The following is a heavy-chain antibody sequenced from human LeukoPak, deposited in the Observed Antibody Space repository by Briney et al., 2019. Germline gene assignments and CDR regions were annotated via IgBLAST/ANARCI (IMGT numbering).Heavy chain of an antibody. Sequence: GASVKVSCKASGYTFTSYDINWVRQATGQGLEWMGWMNPNSGNTGYAQKFQGRVTMTRNTSISTAYMELSSLRSEDTAVYYCARKAYWSSSWYGVVAFDIWGQGTMVTVSS. CDR2: MNPNSGNT. D-gene: IGHD6-13*01. V-gene: IGHV1-8*01. CDR1: GYTFTSYD. J-gene: IGHJ3*02. CDR3: ARKAYWSSSWYGVVAFDI.